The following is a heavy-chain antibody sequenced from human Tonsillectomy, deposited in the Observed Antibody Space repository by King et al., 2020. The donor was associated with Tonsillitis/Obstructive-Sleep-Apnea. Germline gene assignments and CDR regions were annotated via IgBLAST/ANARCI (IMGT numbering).Heavy chain of an antibody. J-gene: IGHJ6*02. CDR3: ARRGETRMYGGMDV. CDR2: IYPGDSDT. V-gene: IGHV5-51*01. CDR1: R. Sequence: RNGWVRQMPGKGLEWMGIIYPGDSDTRYSPSFQGQVTISADKSISTAYRQWSSLRASDTAIYYCARRGETRMYGGMDVWAQGTTVTVSS. D-gene: IGHD3-10*02.